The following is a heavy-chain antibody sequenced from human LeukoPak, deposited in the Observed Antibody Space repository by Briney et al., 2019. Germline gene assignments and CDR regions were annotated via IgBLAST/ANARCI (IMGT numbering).Heavy chain of an antibody. Sequence: GGSLRLSCAASGFTFSSYEMNWVRQAPGKGLEWVSYISSSGSTIYYADSVKGRFTISRDNAKNSLYLQMNSLRADDTAVYYCATLDSSREYFQHWGQGTLVTVSS. J-gene: IGHJ1*01. CDR2: ISSSGSTI. CDR3: ATLDSSREYFQH. CDR1: GFTFSSYE. D-gene: IGHD6-6*01. V-gene: IGHV3-48*03.